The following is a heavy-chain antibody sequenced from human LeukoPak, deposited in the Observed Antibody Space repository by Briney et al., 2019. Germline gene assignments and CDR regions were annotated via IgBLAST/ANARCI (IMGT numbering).Heavy chain of an antibody. Sequence: ASVKVSCKASGYTFTSYGISWVRQAPGQGLEWMGWISAYNGNTNYAQKFQGRVTMTEDTSTDTAYMELSSLRSEDTAVYYCATDLKRDIVVVVAQEYYFDYWGQGTLVTVSS. CDR2: ISAYNGNT. V-gene: IGHV1-18*01. D-gene: IGHD2-15*01. CDR1: GYTFTSYG. J-gene: IGHJ4*02. CDR3: ATDLKRDIVVVVAQEYYFDY.